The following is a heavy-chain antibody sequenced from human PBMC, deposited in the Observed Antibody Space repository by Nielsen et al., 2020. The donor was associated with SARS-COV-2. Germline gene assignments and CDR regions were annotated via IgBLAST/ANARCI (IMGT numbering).Heavy chain of an antibody. D-gene: IGHD6-13*01. V-gene: IGHV3-15*01. CDR2: IKSKTDGGTT. J-gene: IGHJ6*03. CDR1: GFTFSNAW. CDR3: TTDLPAATSSSWYRYYYYYYMDV. Sequence: GESLKISCAASGFTFSNAWMSWVRQAPGKGLEWVGRIKSKTDGGTTDYAAPVKGRFTISRDDSKNTLYLQMNSLKTEDTAVYYCTTDLPAATSSSWYRYYYYYYMDVWGKGTTVTVSS.